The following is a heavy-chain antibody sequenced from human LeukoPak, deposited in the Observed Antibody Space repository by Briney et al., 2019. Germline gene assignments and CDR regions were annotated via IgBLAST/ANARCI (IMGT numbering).Heavy chain of an antibody. Sequence: SETLSLTCTVSGGSISSSSYYWGWIRQPPGKGLEWIGFIYYTGSTYCNPSLKSRVTISVDTSKNQFSLKLSSVTAADTAVYYCARHKASSSWYYFDLWGQGTLVTVSS. J-gene: IGHJ4*02. CDR2: IYYTGST. CDR1: GGSISSSSYY. V-gene: IGHV4-39*01. CDR3: ARHKASSSWYYFDL. D-gene: IGHD6-13*01.